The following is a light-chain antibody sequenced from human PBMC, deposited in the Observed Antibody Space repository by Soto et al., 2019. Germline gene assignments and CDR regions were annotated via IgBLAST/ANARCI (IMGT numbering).Light chain of an antibody. CDR1: SSDIGTYNY. CDR2: EVS. V-gene: IGLV2-14*01. J-gene: IGLJ1*01. CDR3: SSYAGSNNYYL. Sequence: QSALTQPASMSGSPGQSITISCTGTSSDIGTYNYVSWYQQHPGKVPKLMIYEVSNRPSGVSNRFSGSKSGNAASLTISGLQAEDEADYYCSSYAGSNNYYLFGPGTKLTVL.